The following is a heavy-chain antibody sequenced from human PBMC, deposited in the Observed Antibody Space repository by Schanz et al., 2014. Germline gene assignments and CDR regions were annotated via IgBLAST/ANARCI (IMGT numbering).Heavy chain of an antibody. CDR2: ISQDGTEK. D-gene: IGHD3-16*01. Sequence: VQLVESGGGVVQPGRSLRLSCAASGFTCSSYGMHWVRQAPGKGLEWVATISQDGTEKYYVDSVKGRFTISRDNAKNSLFVQMNRLRADDTAVYYCARSYHDDDDYTRALDMWGQGTMVTVSS. CDR3: ARSYHDDDDYTRALDM. J-gene: IGHJ3*02. CDR1: GFTCSSYG. V-gene: IGHV3-7*01.